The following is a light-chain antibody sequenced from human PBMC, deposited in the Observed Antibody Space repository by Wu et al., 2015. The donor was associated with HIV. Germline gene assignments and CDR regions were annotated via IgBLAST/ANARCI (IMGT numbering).Light chain of an antibody. CDR2: GTS. J-gene: IGKJ4*01. V-gene: IGKV3-20*01. CDR3: QQYDSSALT. Sequence: EIVLTQSPGTLSLSPGERATLSCRASQSVSSTFIAWYQQKPAQAPRLLIYGTSRRAAGIPDRFSGSGSGTDFTLTISRVEPEDFAVYYCQQYDSSALTFGGGTKVEI. CDR1: QSVSSTF.